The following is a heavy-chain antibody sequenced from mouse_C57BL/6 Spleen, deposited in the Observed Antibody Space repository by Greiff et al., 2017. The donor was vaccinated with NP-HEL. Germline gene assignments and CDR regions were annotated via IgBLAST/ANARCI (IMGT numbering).Heavy chain of an antibody. CDR2: IHPNSGST. D-gene: IGHD3-3*01. CDR3: ARSGLGQGWFAY. Sequence: QVQLQQPGAELVKPGASVKLSCKASGYTFTSYWMHWVKQRPGQGLEWIGMIHPNSGSTNYNEKFKSKATLTVDKSSSTAYMQLSSLTSEDSAVYYCARSGLGQGWFAYWGQGTLVTVSA. CDR1: GYTFTSYW. V-gene: IGHV1-64*01. J-gene: IGHJ3*01.